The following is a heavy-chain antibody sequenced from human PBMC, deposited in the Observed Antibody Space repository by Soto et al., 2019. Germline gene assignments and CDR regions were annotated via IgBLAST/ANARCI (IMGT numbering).Heavy chain of an antibody. CDR1: GFTFNTYA. J-gene: IGHJ3*01. D-gene: IGHD2-21*02. V-gene: IGHV3-23*01. CDR2: ISGGGGST. Sequence: EVQLLESGGGLVQPGGSLRLSCAASGFTFNTYAMNWVRQVPGKGLEWVASISGGGGSTYYADSVKGRFTISRDTSKNTLYLQMNRLGAEDTALYYCAKGFIVVVTAIRPDDNFDVWGQGTMVTVSS. CDR3: AKGFIVVVTAIRPDDNFDV.